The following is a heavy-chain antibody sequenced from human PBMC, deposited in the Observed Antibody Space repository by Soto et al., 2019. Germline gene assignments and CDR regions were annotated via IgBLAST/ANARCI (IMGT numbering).Heavy chain of an antibody. CDR2: IKSKTDGGTT. Sequence: GGSLRLSCAASGFTFSNAWMSWVRQAPGKGLEWVGRIKSKTDGGTTDDAAPVKGRFTISIDDSQNTLYLQMNSLKTEDTAVYYCTTLSSWYDEYFQHWGQGTLVNVSS. CDR3: TTLSSWYDEYFQH. CDR1: GFTFSNAW. J-gene: IGHJ1*01. V-gene: IGHV3-15*01. D-gene: IGHD6-13*01.